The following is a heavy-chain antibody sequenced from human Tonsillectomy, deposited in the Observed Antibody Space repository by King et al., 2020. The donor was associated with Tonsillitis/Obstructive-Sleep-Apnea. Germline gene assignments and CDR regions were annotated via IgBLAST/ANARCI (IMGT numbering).Heavy chain of an antibody. J-gene: IGHJ5*02. CDR2: TKSKSDGGTT. CDR1: GFTFSNAW. V-gene: IGHV3-15*07. D-gene: IGHD3-22*01. CDR3: TTGDKSSGGWNFDP. Sequence: VQLVESGGGLVKPGGSLRLSCAASGFTFSNAWMNWVRQDPGKGLEWVGLTKSKSDGGTTDYAAPVKGRFSISRDDSKNTLYLQMNSLKTEDTAVYYCTTGDKSSGGWNFDPWGQGTLVTVSS.